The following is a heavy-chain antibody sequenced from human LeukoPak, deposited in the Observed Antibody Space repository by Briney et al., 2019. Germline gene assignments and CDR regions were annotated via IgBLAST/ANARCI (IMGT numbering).Heavy chain of an antibody. Sequence: GGSLRLSCAASGFTFSSYSMNWVRQAPGKGLEWVSSISSSSSYIYYADSVKGHFTISRDNAKNSLYLQMNSLRAEDTAVYYCARDQRDFYYYYYMDVWGKGTTVTVSS. CDR1: GFTFSSYS. V-gene: IGHV3-21*01. J-gene: IGHJ6*03. CDR2: ISSSSSYI. CDR3: ARDQRDFYYYYYMDV. D-gene: IGHD3-3*01.